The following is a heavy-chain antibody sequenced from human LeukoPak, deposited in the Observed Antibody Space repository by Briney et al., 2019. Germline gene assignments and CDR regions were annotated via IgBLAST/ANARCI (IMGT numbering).Heavy chain of an antibody. Sequence: PSETLSLTCAVYGGSFSGYYWSWIRQPAGKGLEWIGRIYTSGSANYNPSLKSRVTMSVDTSKNQFSLKLSSVTAADTAVYYCARDGYRYDSSGYYLDYWGQGTLVTVSS. CDR3: ARDGYRYDSSGYYLDY. V-gene: IGHV4-4*07. CDR2: IYTSGSA. J-gene: IGHJ4*02. CDR1: GGSFSGYY. D-gene: IGHD3-22*01.